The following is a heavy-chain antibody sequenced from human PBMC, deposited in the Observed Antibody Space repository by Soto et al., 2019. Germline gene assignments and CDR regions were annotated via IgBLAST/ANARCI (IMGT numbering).Heavy chain of an antibody. CDR1: RYTFTCHY. D-gene: IGHD1-26*01. CDR2: IGPESGAT. Sequence: ASLKRSCTASRYTFTCHYMQGVRQAPEQGPEWMGEIGPESGATRYAQKFQGRVTMTRDTSITTVYMELKNLSPDDTAVYYCGRGRSGQIVVFYWGQGTPVTVSS. V-gene: IGHV1-2*02. CDR3: GRGRSGQIVVFY. J-gene: IGHJ4*02.